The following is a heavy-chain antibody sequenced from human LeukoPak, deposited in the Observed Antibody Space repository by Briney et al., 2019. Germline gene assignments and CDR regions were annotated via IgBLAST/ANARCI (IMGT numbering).Heavy chain of an antibody. CDR3: ARAYSSSWLFSYYGMDV. V-gene: IGHV3-74*01. Sequence: GGSLRFSCAASGFTFSSYWMHWVRQAPGKGLVWVSRINSDGSSTSYADSVKGRFTISRDNAKNTLYLQMNSLRAEDTAVYYCARAYSSSWLFSYYGMDVWGQGTTVTVSS. CDR2: INSDGSST. D-gene: IGHD6-6*01. J-gene: IGHJ6*02. CDR1: GFTFSSYW.